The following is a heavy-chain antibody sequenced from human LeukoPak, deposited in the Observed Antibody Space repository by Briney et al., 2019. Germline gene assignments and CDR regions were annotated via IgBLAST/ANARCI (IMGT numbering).Heavy chain of an antibody. CDR2: INQDESKK. D-gene: IGHD2-2*01. CDR3: ARDHAYRADY. Sequence: GGSLSLSCAASGFTFSNDWMCWVRQAPGKGLEWVANINQDESKKYYADSVKGRFTISRDNAKNSLYLQMSSLTAEDTAIYYCARDHAYRADYWGQGTLVTVSS. CDR1: GFTFSNDW. J-gene: IGHJ4*02. V-gene: IGHV3-7*01.